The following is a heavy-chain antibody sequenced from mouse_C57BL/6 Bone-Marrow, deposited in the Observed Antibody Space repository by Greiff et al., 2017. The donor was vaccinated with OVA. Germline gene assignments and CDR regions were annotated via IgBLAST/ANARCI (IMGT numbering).Heavy chain of an antibody. CDR2: IYPSDSET. V-gene: IGHV1-61*01. D-gene: IGHD4-1*01. CDR1: GYTFTSYW. Sequence: QVQLQQPGAELVRPGSSVKLSCKASGYTFTSYWMDWVKQRPGQGLEWIGNIYPSDSETHYNPKFKDKATLTVDKSSSTAYMQLSSLTSEDSAVYYYARGSWVPDYWGQGTTLTVSS. CDR3: ARGSWVPDY. J-gene: IGHJ2*01.